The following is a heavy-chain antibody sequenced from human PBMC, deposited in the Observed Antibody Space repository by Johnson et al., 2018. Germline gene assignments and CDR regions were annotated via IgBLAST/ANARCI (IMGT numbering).Heavy chain of an antibody. CDR2: ISWNSGDM. Sequence: EVQLLESGGALVQPGMSLRISCAASGFTFQEYGMHWVRRAPGKGLEWVSSISWNSGDMVYADSVKGRFTISRDNAKNSLYLQMNSLKTEDTAVYYCATDPSVFQHWGQGTLVTVSS. CDR3: ATDPSVFQH. V-gene: IGHV3-9*01. CDR1: GFTFQEYG. J-gene: IGHJ1*01.